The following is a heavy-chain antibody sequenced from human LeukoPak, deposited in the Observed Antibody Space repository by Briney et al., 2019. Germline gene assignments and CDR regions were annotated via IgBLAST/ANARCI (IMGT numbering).Heavy chain of an antibody. CDR1: GGSISSYN. CDR2: IYNSGST. D-gene: IGHD7-27*01. CDR3: ARISSWDYYYMDV. J-gene: IGHJ6*03. Sequence: SETLSLTCTVSGGSISSYNWSWIRQPAGKGLEWIGRIYNSGSTNYNPSLKSRVTMSGDTSKNQVSLKLSSVTAADTAVYYCARISSWDYYYMDVWGKGTTVTVSS. V-gene: IGHV4-4*07.